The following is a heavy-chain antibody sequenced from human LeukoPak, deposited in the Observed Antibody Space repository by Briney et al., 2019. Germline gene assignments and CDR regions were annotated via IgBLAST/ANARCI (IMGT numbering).Heavy chain of an antibody. Sequence: ASVNVSCKASGGTFSSYAISWVRQAPGQGLEWMGGIIPIFGTANYAQKSQGRATITADESTSTAYMELSSLRSEDTAVYYCARGIDFWSGYLYDYWGQGTLVTVSS. CDR1: GGTFSSYA. J-gene: IGHJ4*02. CDR3: ARGIDFWSGYLYDY. CDR2: IIPIFGTA. V-gene: IGHV1-69*13. D-gene: IGHD3-3*01.